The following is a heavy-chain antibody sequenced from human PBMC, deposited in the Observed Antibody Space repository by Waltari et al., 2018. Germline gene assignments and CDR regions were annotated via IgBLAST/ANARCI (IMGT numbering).Heavy chain of an antibody. V-gene: IGHV4-39*01. Sequence: QLQLQESGPGLVKPSETLSLTCTVSGGSISSSSYYWGWIRQPPGKGLEWIGIIYYSGGTYYNPSLKRRGTIAVDTSKNQFSLKLSSVTAADTAVYYCARLDSSSWHPFDYWGQGTLVTVSS. CDR3: ARLDSSSWHPFDY. CDR1: GGSISSSSYY. D-gene: IGHD6-13*01. J-gene: IGHJ4*02. CDR2: IYYSGGT.